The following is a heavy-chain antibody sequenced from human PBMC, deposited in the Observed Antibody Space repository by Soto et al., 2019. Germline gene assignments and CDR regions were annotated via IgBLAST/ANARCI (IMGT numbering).Heavy chain of an antibody. V-gene: IGHV3-66*01. J-gene: IGHJ4*02. CDR1: GFTVSSKY. Sequence: EVQLVESGGGLVQPGGSLRLSCAASGFTVSSKYMSWVRQAPGKGLEWVSVIYSGGSTYYADSVKGRFTISRDNSKNTLYLQMKSLRAEDTAVYYCARTLRATGLLGYWGQGTLVTVSS. D-gene: IGHD5-12*01. CDR3: ARTLRATGLLGY. CDR2: IYSGGST.